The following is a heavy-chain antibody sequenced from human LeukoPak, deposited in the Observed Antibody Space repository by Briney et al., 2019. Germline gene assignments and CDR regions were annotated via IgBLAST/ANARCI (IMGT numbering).Heavy chain of an antibody. Sequence: GGSLRLSCAASGFTFSSYAMSWVRQAPGKGLEWVSAISGSGGSTYYADSVKGRFTISRDNSKNTLYLQMNSLRAEDTAVYYCAKDGLGGWLQQGDALDIWGQGTMVTVSS. V-gene: IGHV3-23*01. CDR1: GFTFSSYA. D-gene: IGHD5-24*01. CDR3: AKDGLGGWLQQGDALDI. J-gene: IGHJ3*02. CDR2: ISGSGGST.